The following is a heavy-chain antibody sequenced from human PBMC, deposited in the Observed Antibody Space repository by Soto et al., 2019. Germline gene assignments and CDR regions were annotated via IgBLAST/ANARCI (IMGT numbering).Heavy chain of an antibody. CDR1: GFTFDDYA. CDR2: ISWNSGSI. D-gene: IGHD2-2*01. Sequence: DVQLVESGGGLVQPGRSLRLSCAASGFTFDDYAMHWVRQAPGKGLEWVSGISWNSGSIGYADSVKGRFTISRDNAKNSLYLQMNSLRAEDTALYYCAKDGGVVPAAYFDYWGQGTLVTVSS. V-gene: IGHV3-9*01. J-gene: IGHJ4*02. CDR3: AKDGGVVPAAYFDY.